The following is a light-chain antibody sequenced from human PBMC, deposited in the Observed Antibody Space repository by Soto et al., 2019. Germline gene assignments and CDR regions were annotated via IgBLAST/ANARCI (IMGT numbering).Light chain of an antibody. CDR1: QSISSW. Sequence: DIPMTQSPSTLSASVGDRVTITCRASQSISSWLAWYQQKPGKAPKVLIYKASSLESGVPSRFSGSGTGTEFILTISSLQPDDFATYYCQQYNSYSRWTFGQGTKVEIK. CDR3: QQYNSYSRWT. CDR2: KAS. J-gene: IGKJ1*01. V-gene: IGKV1-5*03.